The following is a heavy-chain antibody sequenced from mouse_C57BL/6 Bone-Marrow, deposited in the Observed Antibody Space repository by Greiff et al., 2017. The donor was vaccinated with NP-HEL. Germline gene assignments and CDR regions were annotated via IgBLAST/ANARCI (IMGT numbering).Heavy chain of an antibody. J-gene: IGHJ4*01. D-gene: IGHD2-2*01. CDR2: IYPRSGNT. V-gene: IGHV1-81*01. CDR1: GYTFTSYG. CDR3: ARGGYDDPLYAMDY. Sequence: QVQLQQSGAELARPGASVKLSCKASGYTFTSYGISWVKQRTGQGLEWIGEIYPRSGNTYYNEKFKGKATLTADKSSSTAYMELRSLTSEDSAVYVCARGGYDDPLYAMDYWGQGTSVTVSS.